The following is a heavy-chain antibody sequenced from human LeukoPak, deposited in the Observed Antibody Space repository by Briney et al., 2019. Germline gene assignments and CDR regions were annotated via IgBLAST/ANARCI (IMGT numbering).Heavy chain of an antibody. CDR3: AKGGEKYSSGWYPHYYYYMDV. CDR2: ISGSGGST. CDR1: GFTFSSYA. D-gene: IGHD6-19*01. J-gene: IGHJ6*03. Sequence: GGSLRLSCAAYGFTFSSYAMSWVRQAPGKGLEWVSAISGSGGSTYYADSVKGRFTISRDNSKNTLYLQMNSLRAEDTAVYYCAKGGEKYSSGWYPHYYYYMDVWGKGTTVTVSS. V-gene: IGHV3-23*01.